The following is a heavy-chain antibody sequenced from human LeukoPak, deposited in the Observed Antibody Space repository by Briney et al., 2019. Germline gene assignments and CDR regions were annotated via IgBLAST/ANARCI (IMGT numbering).Heavy chain of an antibody. D-gene: IGHD3-22*01. CDR1: GYTFTGYY. V-gene: IGHV1-2*02. Sequence: ASVKVSCKASGYTFTGYYMHWVRQAPGQGLEWMGWINPNSGGTNYAQKFQGRVTMTRDTSISTAYMELSRLRSDDTAVYYCARGERSITMIVVVLDYWGQGTLVTVSS. J-gene: IGHJ4*02. CDR3: ARGERSITMIVVVLDY. CDR2: INPNSGGT.